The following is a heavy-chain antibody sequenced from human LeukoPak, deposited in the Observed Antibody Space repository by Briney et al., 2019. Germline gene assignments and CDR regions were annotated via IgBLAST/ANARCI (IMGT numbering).Heavy chain of an antibody. CDR2: IIPIFGTA. D-gene: IGHD2-15*01. CDR1: GGTFSSYA. Sequence: ASVKVSCKASGGTFSSYAISWVRQAPGQGLEWMGGIIPIFGTANYAQKFQGRVTITADESTSTAYMELSSLRSEDTAVYYCARGLGYCNGPSGRRLVYYYGMDVWGKGTTVTVSS. V-gene: IGHV1-69*13. J-gene: IGHJ6*04. CDR3: ARGLGYCNGPSGRRLVYYYGMDV.